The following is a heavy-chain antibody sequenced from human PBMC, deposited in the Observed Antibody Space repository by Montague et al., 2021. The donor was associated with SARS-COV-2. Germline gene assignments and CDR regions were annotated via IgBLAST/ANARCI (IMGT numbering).Heavy chain of an antibody. CDR3: ARLRDGVVPSPILGVGPYYSYYYMDV. CDR1: GGSFSTYS. Sequence: SETLSLTCAVHGGSFSTYSWNWIRLPPGKGLEWIGEINHGGSTKYSPSLKSRLTISADTSKNQFSLKLTSVAAADTAVYYCARLRDGVVPSPILGVGPYYSYYYMDVWGRGTTVTVSS. J-gene: IGHJ6*03. CDR2: INHGGST. D-gene: IGHD3-10*01. V-gene: IGHV4-34*01.